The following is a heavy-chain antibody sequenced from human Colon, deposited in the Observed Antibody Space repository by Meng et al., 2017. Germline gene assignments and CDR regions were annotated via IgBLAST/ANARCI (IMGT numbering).Heavy chain of an antibody. D-gene: IGHD1-26*01. CDR2: VDYSGSP. Sequence: QVQRPSLEPGRSAPPEHLPPPAHASGASVSSGNHYWSWLRRPPGQGLEYIWYVDYSGSPHYNPSLKSRVTMSVETSKKQLSLKLSSVTAADTAVYYCAGGPWEFDYWGQGTLVTVSS. J-gene: IGHJ4*02. CDR1: GASVSSGNHY. CDR3: AGGPWEFDY. V-gene: IGHV4-61*01.